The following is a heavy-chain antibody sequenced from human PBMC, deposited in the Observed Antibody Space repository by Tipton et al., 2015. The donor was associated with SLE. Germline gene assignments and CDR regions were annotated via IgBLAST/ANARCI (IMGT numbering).Heavy chain of an antibody. V-gene: IGHV1-69*01. CDR3: ARDRSRSGSDVFDY. CDR1: GGAFSNYA. Sequence: QSGPEVKKPGSSVKVSCKVSGGAFSNYAMNWVRQAPGQGLEWMGGIIPVFGTPKYAQKFQGRVTITADESTSTAYMDLSSLRFDDTAVYYCARDRSRSGSDVFDYWGHGSLVTVSS. CDR2: IIPVFGTP. D-gene: IGHD1-26*01. J-gene: IGHJ4*01.